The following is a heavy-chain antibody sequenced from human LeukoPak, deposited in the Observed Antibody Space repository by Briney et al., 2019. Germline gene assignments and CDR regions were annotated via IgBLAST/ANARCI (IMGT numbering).Heavy chain of an antibody. V-gene: IGHV3-48*02. Sequence: GGSLRLSCAASGFTLSTYTMNWVCQAPGKGLQWFSYISSSSSTIYYADSVKGRFTISRDNAKNSLYLQMNSLRDEDTAVYYCAREYSSSSGRAFDIWGQGTMVTVSS. CDR1: GFTLSTYT. CDR3: AREYSSSSGRAFDI. D-gene: IGHD6-6*01. CDR2: ISSSSSTI. J-gene: IGHJ3*02.